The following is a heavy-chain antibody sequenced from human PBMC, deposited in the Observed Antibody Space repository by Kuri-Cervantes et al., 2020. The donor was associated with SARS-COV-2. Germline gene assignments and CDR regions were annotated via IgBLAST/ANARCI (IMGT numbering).Heavy chain of an antibody. CDR2: IYYSGST. V-gene: IGHV4-39*01. CDR1: GGSISSSSYY. D-gene: IGHD6-13*01. Sequence: SETLSLTCTASGGSISSSSYYWGWIRQPPGKGLEWIGSIYYSGSTYYNPSLKSRVTISVDTSKNQFSLKLSSVTAADTAVYYCARQWQQRGAFDPWGQGTLVTVSS. CDR3: ARQWQQRGAFDP. J-gene: IGHJ5*02.